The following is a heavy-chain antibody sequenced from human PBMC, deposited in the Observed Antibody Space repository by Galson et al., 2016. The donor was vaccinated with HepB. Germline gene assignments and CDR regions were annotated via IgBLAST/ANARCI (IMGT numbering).Heavy chain of an antibody. D-gene: IGHD6-19*01. J-gene: IGHJ4*02. CDR3: ARQAVAPDY. CDR1: GFSFTSYW. V-gene: IGHV5-10-1*01. CDR2: LDPSDSFT. Sequence: QSGAEVTKPGQSLRISCKGSGFSFTSYWIIWVRQMPGKGLEWLGRLDPSDSFTIYSPSFQGHVTISADKSISTAYLQWSSLKASDTAIYYCARQAVAPDYWGQGTLVTVSS.